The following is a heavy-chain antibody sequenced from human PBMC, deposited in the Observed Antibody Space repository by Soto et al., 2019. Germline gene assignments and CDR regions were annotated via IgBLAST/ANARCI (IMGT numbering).Heavy chain of an antibody. Sequence: SETLSLTCAVYGGSFSGYYWSWIRQPPGKGLEWIGEINHSGSTNYNPSLKSRVTISVDTSKNQFSLKLSSVTAADTAVYYCARRGGYCSSTSCYYYYYYYYMDVWGKGTTVTVSS. J-gene: IGHJ6*03. CDR2: INHSGST. CDR3: ARRGGYCSSTSCYYYYYYYYMDV. D-gene: IGHD2-2*03. V-gene: IGHV4-34*01. CDR1: GGSFSGYY.